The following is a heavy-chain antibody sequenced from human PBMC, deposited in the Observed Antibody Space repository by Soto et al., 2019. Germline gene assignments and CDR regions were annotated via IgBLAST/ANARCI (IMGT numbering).Heavy chain of an antibody. D-gene: IGHD3-10*01. J-gene: IGHJ4*02. V-gene: IGHV3-23*01. CDR2: VGGSGDGT. Sequence: GGSLRLSCAASGFTFSTYTMTWVRQAPGKGLGWVSSVGGSGDGTYYADSVKGRFTISRDNSKNTLYLQMNSLRAEDTAIYYCSKALEVTLVRISVAQWGQGTLVTVSS. CDR1: GFTFSTYT. CDR3: SKALEVTLVRISVAQ.